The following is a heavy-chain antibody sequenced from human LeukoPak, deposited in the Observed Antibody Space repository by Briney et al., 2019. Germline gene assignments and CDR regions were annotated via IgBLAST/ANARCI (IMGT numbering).Heavy chain of an antibody. Sequence: SETLSLTCAVAGGSISGSDWWSWVRQPPGKGLEWIGETRHDGYTNYNPSLKIRVTISVDKSKNQFSLNLHSVTAADTAVYYCAQSTASYRAHGYWGQGILVTVST. CDR1: GGSISGSDW. CDR2: TRHDGYT. V-gene: IGHV4-4*02. D-gene: IGHD2-8*02. CDR3: AQSTASYRAHGY. J-gene: IGHJ4*02.